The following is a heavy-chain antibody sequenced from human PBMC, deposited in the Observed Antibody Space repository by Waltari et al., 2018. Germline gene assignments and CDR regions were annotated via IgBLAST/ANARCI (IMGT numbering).Heavy chain of an antibody. CDR2: INHSGST. V-gene: IGHV4-34*01. Sequence: QVQLQQWGAGLLKPSETLSLTCAVYGGSFSGYYWSWIRQPPGKGLEWLGEINHSGSTNYNPSLKSRVTISVDTSKNQFSLKLSSVTAADTAVYYCASGEPWGVDAFDIWGQGTMVTVSS. J-gene: IGHJ3*02. D-gene: IGHD3-10*01. CDR3: ASGEPWGVDAFDI. CDR1: GGSFSGYY.